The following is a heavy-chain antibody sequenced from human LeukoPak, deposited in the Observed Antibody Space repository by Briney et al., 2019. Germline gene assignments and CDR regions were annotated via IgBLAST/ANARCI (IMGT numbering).Heavy chain of an antibody. CDR3: ARRGGTYYDILTGPPPFDY. V-gene: IGHV3-48*04. Sequence: PTGGSLRLSCAASGFTFSSYSMNWVRQAPGKGLEWVSYISSSSSTIYYADSVKGRFTISRDNAKNSLYLQMNSLRAEDTAVYYCARRGGTYYDILTGPPPFDYWGQGTLVTVSS. D-gene: IGHD3-9*01. CDR2: ISSSSSTI. J-gene: IGHJ4*02. CDR1: GFTFSSYS.